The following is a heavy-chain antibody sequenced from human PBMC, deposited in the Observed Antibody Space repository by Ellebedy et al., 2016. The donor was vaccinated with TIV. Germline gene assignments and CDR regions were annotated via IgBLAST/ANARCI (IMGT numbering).Heavy chain of an antibody. V-gene: IGHV2-70*13. CDR2: IDWEHDK. J-gene: IGHJ4*02. D-gene: IGHD3-10*01. CDR3: ARQYTYGSSFDY. Sequence: SGPTLVXPTQTLTLTCTFSGFSLSSSGMCLSWIRRPPGKALEWLAFIDWEHDKYYSASLKTRLTISKDTSKNQVVLRMTNMDPVDTATYYCARQYTYGSSFDYWGQGTLVTVSS. CDR1: GFSLSSSGMC.